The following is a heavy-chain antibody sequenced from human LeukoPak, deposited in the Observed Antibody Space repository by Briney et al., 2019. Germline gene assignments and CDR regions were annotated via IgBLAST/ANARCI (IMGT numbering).Heavy chain of an antibody. Sequence: GGSLRLSCAASGFAVSSNYMSWVRQAPGKGLEWVSVIYSGGSTYYADSVKGRFTISRDNSKNTLYLQMNSLRAEDTAVYYCARVGDGYNYDYWAREPWSPSPQ. CDR3: ARVGDGYNYDY. J-gene: IGHJ4*02. CDR1: GFAVSSNY. V-gene: IGHV3-53*01. CDR2: IYSGGST. D-gene: IGHD5-24*01.